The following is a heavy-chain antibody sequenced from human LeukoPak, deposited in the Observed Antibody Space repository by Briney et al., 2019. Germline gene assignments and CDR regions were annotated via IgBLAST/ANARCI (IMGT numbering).Heavy chain of an antibody. J-gene: IGHJ5*02. D-gene: IGHD6-13*01. CDR2: IYYTGNT. Sequence: SQTLSLTCAVSGGSISSGGYSWSWIRQPPGKGMEWIAYIYYTGNTYFNPSLKSRVTISVDTSKNQFSLKLSSVTAADTAVYYCARVLAAAGNNWFDPWGQGTLVTVSS. CDR1: GGSISSGGYS. V-gene: IGHV4-30-4*07. CDR3: ARVLAAAGNNWFDP.